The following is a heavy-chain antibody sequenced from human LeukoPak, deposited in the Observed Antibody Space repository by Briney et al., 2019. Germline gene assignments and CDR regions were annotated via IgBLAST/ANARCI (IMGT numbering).Heavy chain of an antibody. CDR1: GGTFSSYA. D-gene: IGHD4-17*01. Sequence: SVKVSCKASGGTFSSYAIRWLRQAPGQGLEWMGGIIPIFGTANYVQKFQGRATITTDESTSTAYMQLSSLRSEDTAVYYCASSTTVTSRYYYYYYYYMDVWGKGTTVTVSS. V-gene: IGHV1-69*05. J-gene: IGHJ6*03. CDR3: ASSTTVTSRYYYYYYYYMDV. CDR2: IIPIFGTA.